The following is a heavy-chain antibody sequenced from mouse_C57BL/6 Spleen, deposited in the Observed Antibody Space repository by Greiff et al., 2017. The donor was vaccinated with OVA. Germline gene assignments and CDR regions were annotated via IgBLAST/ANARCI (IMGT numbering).Heavy chain of an antibody. J-gene: IGHJ4*01. D-gene: IGHD1-1*01. CDR1: GFTFSSYG. CDR3: ARHTGGSSLYAMDY. CDR2: ISSGGSYT. Sequence: EVKLMESGGDLVKPGGSLKLSCAASGFTFSSYGMSWVRQTPDKRLEWVATISSGGSYTYYPDSVKGRFTISRDNAKNTLYLQMSSLKSEDTAMYYCARHTGGSSLYAMDYWGQGTSVTVSS. V-gene: IGHV5-6*01.